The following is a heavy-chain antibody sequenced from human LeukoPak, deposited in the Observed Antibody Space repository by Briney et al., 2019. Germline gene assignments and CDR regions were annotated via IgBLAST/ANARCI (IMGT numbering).Heavy chain of an antibody. J-gene: IGHJ5*02. D-gene: IGHD6-13*01. CDR1: DFPFIGYT. CDR2: IPYDGSQN. CDR3: AKSSMKSIAAAVLNWFDP. Sequence: GGSLRLSCAASDFPFIGYTMHWVRQAPGKGLEWVAGIPYDGSQNSYADSVKGRFSISRDNSKSALYLQMNSLRAEDTAVYYCAKSSMKSIAAAVLNWFDPWGQGTLVTVSS. V-gene: IGHV3-30*04.